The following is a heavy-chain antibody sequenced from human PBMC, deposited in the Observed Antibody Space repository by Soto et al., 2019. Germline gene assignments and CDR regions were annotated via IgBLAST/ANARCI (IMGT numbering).Heavy chain of an antibody. CDR1: GGTFKMYA. CDR2: IIPILDKP. J-gene: IGHJ4*02. V-gene: IGHV1-69*01. Sequence: QVQLVQSGVEVREPGSAVKVSCKASGGTFKMYAMHWVRRAPGQGLEWMGGIIPILDKPTYAQKFQGRVTITVDDSTATAYMELSSLRSDDTAVYYCTRSIGSGGVLGGFDYWGQGTLVTVSS. CDR3: TRSIGSGGVLGGFDY. D-gene: IGHD3-16*02.